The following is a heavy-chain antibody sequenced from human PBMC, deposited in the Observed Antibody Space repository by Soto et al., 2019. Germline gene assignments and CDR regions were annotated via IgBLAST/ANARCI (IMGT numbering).Heavy chain of an antibody. CDR1: GGSISSYY. V-gene: IGHV4-59*08. CDR3: ERRHGGTFDY. Sequence: QVQLQESGPGLVKPSETLSLTCTVSGGSISSYYWSWIRQPPGKGLEWIGYIYYSGSTNYNPSLKSRVTISVDTSKTQYSLKLSSVTASDTAVYYCERRHGGTFDYWGQGTLVTVS. D-gene: IGHD2-15*01. J-gene: IGHJ4*02. CDR2: IYYSGST.